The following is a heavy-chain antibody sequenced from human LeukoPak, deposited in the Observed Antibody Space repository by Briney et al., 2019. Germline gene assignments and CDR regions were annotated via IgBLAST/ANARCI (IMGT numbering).Heavy chain of an antibody. CDR3: TPPGEMATILHLDY. D-gene: IGHD5-24*01. CDR1: GGTFSSYA. J-gene: IGHJ4*02. V-gene: IGHV1-69*04. CDR2: IIPILGIA. Sequence: SVKVSSKASGGTFSSYAISWVRQAPGQGLEWMGRIIPILGIANYAQKFQGRVTITADKSTSTAYMELSSLRSEDTALYYCTPPGEMATILHLDYWGQGTLVTVSS.